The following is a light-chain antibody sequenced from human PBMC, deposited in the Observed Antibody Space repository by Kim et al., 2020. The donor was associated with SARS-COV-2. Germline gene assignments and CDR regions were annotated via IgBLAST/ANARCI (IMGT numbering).Light chain of an antibody. CDR3: CSYTGISTLV. CDR2: EVN. CDR1: SSDVGSYNL. Sequence: GQSITISCTGTSSDVGSYNLISWYQQYPGKVPTLMIYEVNKRPSGVSNRFSGSKSGNTASLTISGLQGEDEADYYCCSYTGISTLVFGGGTKLTVL. J-gene: IGLJ3*02. V-gene: IGLV2-23*02.